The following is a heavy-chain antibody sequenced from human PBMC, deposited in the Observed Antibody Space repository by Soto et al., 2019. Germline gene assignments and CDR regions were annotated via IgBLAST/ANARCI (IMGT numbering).Heavy chain of an antibody. J-gene: IGHJ4*02. CDR2: INHSGST. D-gene: IGHD1-26*01. Sequence: LSLTCAVYGGSFSGYYWSWIRQPPGKGLEWIGEINHSGSTNYNPSLKSRVTISVDTSKNQFSLKLSSVTAADTAVYYCASGGSYYLDYFDYWGQGTLVTVSS. CDR1: GGSFSGYY. V-gene: IGHV4-34*01. CDR3: ASGGSYYLDYFDY.